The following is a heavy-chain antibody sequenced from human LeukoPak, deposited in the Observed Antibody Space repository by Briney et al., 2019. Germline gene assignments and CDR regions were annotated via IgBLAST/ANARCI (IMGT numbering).Heavy chain of an antibody. CDR1: IFSFNLYG. D-gene: IGHD1-1*01. CDR2: ISGSGTNT. J-gene: IGHJ4*02. CDR3: ARDPSTLTRRYDY. Sequence: GGSLRLSCAASIFSFNLYGISWVRQAPGKGLEWIATISGSGTNTHYADSVKGRHTISRDNSKNTVYVQMNSLRAEDTAVYFCARDPSTLTRRYDYWVQGTLVTVSS. V-gene: IGHV3-23*01.